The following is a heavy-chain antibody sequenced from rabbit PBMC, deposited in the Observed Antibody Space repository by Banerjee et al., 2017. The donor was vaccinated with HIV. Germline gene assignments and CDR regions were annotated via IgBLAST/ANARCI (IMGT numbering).Heavy chain of an antibody. J-gene: IGHJ4*01. CDR2: IGAGSSGNT. Sequence: QSLEESGGDLVKPGASLTLTCTASGFSFSSSYYMCWVRQAPGKGLEWIACIGAGSSGNTYYATWAKGRFPISKTSSTTVTLQMTSLTAADTATYFCARKLALWGQGTLVTGS. V-gene: IGHV1S40*01. CDR1: GFSFSSSYY. CDR3: ARKLAL.